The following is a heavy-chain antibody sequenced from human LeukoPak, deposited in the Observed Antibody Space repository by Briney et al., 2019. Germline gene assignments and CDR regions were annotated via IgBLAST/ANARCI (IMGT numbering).Heavy chain of an antibody. D-gene: IGHD3-9*01. V-gene: IGHV3-53*01. Sequence: PGGSLRLSCAASGVSVSSNYMSWVRQAPGKGLEWVSVIYSGGSTYYADSVKGRFTISRDNYKNTLYLQMNSLRAEDTAVYYCARDDILTGFDSWGQGTLVTVSS. J-gene: IGHJ5*01. CDR3: ARDDILTGFDS. CDR2: IYSGGST. CDR1: GVSVSSNY.